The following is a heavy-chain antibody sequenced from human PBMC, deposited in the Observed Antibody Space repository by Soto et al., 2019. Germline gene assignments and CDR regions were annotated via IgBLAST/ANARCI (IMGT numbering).Heavy chain of an antibody. CDR3: ARTGASGYVYPLPHPLGMDV. D-gene: IGHD5-12*01. V-gene: IGHV1-69*13. Sequence: SVKFSCKASGGTFSSYAISWVRQAPGQGLEWMGGIIPIFGTANYAQKFQGRVTITADESTSTAYMELSSLRSEDTAVYYCARTGASGYVYPLPHPLGMDVWGQGTTVTVSS. CDR2: IIPIFGTA. CDR1: GGTFSSYA. J-gene: IGHJ6*02.